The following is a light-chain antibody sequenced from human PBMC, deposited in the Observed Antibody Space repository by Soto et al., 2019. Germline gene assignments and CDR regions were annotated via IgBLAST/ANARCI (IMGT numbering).Light chain of an antibody. J-gene: IGKJ3*01. CDR3: QHYNSWPPFFT. Sequence: EIVMTQSPATLSVSPGERATLSFRASQSISTNLAWYQQKPGQAPRLLLYDSSTMSTDIPPMFSGSGSGTEFTLTISSPQSEDVAFYYCQHYNSWPPFFTFGPGTKVDIK. V-gene: IGKV3D-15*01. CDR2: DSS. CDR1: QSISTN.